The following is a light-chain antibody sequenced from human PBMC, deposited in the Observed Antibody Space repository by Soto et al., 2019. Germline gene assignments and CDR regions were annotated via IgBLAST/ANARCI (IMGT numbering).Light chain of an antibody. CDR3: QQYGSSPQVT. CDR1: QSVRSN. J-gene: IGKJ5*01. Sequence: EVVMTQSPATLSVSPGEGATLSCRASQSVRSNLAWYQHTPGQAPRLLISGASTRATGLPARFSGSGSGTDFTLTISRLEPEDFAVYYCQQYGSSPQVTFGQGTRLEIK. CDR2: GAS. V-gene: IGKV3-20*01.